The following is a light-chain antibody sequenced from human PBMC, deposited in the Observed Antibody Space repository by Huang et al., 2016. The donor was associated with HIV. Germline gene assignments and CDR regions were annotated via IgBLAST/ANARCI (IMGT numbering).Light chain of an antibody. J-gene: IGKJ2*02. CDR3: QQYYSTPCT. CDR2: WAS. V-gene: IGKV4-1*01. CDR1: QSVLYSSNNKNY. Sequence: DIVMTQSPDSLAVSLGERATINCKSSQSVLYSSNNKNYLAWYQPKPGQPPKLLIYWASTRESGFPDRFSGSGSGTDFTLTISSLQAEDVAVYYCQQYYSTPCTFGQGTKLEIK.